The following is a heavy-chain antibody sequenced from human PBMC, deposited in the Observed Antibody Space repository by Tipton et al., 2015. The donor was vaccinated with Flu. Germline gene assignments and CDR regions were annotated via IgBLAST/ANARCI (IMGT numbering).Heavy chain of an antibody. CDR1: GFTFNNYG. V-gene: IGHV3-30*18. D-gene: IGHD3-3*01. Sequence: QLVQSGGGLVQPGRSLRLSCAASGFTFNNYGMHWVRQAPGKGLEWVALVSYGGRDKYYADSVKGRFTISRDNSKNALYLQMSSLRPEDTAVYYCAKDTAPRFLEWLNAWGQGTTVIVSS. CDR2: VSYGGRDK. J-gene: IGHJ6*02. CDR3: AKDTAPRFLEWLNA.